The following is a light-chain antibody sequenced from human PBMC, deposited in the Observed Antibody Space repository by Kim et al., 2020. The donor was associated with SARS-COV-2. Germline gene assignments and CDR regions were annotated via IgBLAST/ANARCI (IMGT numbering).Light chain of an antibody. CDR3: HKYYGSPYT. CDR2: WAS. CDR1: QNLLYSSDNKNY. V-gene: IGKV4-1*01. Sequence: DIVMTQSPDSLAVSLGARATINCKSSQNLLYSSDNKNYIAWYQHKPGQPPKLLIYWASTRESGVPDRFSGSGSGTDFTLTISSLQAEDVAVYYCHKYYGSPYTFGQGTKLEI. J-gene: IGKJ2*01.